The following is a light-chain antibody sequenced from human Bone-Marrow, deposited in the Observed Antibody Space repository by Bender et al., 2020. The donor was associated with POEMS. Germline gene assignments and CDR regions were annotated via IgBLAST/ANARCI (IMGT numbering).Light chain of an antibody. CDR1: SSDVGIYTL. V-gene: IGLV2-23*01. CDR2: EGT. J-gene: IGLJ3*02. CDR3: FSYAGSGTWV. Sequence: QSALTQPASVSGSPGQSITISCTGTSSDVGIYTLVSWYQHHPGKGPKLMIYEGTKRPSGISNRFSGSKSGNTASLTISELQAEDEADYYCFSYAGSGTWVFGGGTKVSVL.